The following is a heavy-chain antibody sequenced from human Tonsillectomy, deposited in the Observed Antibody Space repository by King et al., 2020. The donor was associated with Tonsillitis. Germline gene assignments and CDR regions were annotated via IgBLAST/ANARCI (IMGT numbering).Heavy chain of an antibody. J-gene: IGHJ4*02. CDR3: ARHRGVYGRPGRTPHFDY. V-gene: IGHV3-53*01. CDR2: IYSGSST. D-gene: IGHD5/OR15-5a*01. CDR1: GFTVSSNY. Sequence: VQLVQSGGGLIQPGGSLRLSCAASGFTVSSNYMSWVRQAPGKGLEWVSVIYSGSSTYYADSVKGRFTISRDNSKNTLYLQMNSLRAEDTAVYYCARHRGVYGRPGRTPHFDYWGQGTLVTVSS.